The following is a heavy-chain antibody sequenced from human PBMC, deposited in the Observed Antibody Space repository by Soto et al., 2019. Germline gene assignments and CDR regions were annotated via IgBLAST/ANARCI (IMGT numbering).Heavy chain of an antibody. Sequence: QVQLVESGGGVVQPGRSLRLSCAASGFTFSSYAVHWVRQAPGKGLEWVAVISYDGTNKYYADSVKGRFTISRENSKNTLYLQMNSLTAEDTAVYYCARGAARHDTYGMDVWGQGTTVTVSS. J-gene: IGHJ6*02. CDR2: ISYDGTNK. CDR1: GFTFSSYA. V-gene: IGHV3-30-3*01. CDR3: ARGAARHDTYGMDV. D-gene: IGHD3-22*01.